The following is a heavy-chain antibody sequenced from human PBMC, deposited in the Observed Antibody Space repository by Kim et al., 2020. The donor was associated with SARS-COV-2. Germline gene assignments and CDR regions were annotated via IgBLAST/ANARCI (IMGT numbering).Heavy chain of an antibody. CDR1: GFPFSTYT. J-gene: IGHJ4*02. D-gene: IGHD6-13*01. Sequence: GGSLRLSCAASGFPFSTYTMTWVRQAPGKGLEWVSSISGSGRHTYYADSVKGRCTISRDNSKNTLFVQMNNLRPDDTAVYYCAKEPGEKQQRHSDYWGQG. CDR2: ISGSGRHT. V-gene: IGHV3-23*01. CDR3: AKEPGEKQQRHSDY.